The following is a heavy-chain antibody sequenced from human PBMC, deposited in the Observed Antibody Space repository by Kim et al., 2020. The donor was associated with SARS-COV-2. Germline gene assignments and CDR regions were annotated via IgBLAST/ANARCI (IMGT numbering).Heavy chain of an antibody. V-gene: IGHV1-69*01. J-gene: IGHJ5*02. D-gene: IGHD6-13*01. CDR3: ARHIAAAGTFWFDP. Sequence: AQECQGRVKITADESTSTAYMELSSLRSEDTAVYYCARHIAAAGTFWFDPWGQGTLVTVSS.